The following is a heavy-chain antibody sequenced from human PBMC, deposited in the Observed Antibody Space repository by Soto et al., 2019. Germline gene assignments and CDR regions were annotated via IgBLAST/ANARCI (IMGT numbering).Heavy chain of an antibody. CDR3: ARGLGAADSSGWYFRGA. J-gene: IGHJ5*02. D-gene: IGHD6-19*01. V-gene: IGHV4-34*01. CDR1: GGSFSAYY. Sequence: QVQLRQWGAGLLKPSETLSLTCAVYGGSFSAYYWSWIRQSPGKGLEWIGEINHSGSTNYNPSLKSRVTISVDTSKNQFSLKLNSVTAADTAVYYCARGLGAADSSGWYFRGAWGQGTLVTVSS. CDR2: INHSGST.